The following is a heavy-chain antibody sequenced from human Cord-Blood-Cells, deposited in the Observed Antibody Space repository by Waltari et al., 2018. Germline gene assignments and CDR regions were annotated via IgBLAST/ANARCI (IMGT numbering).Heavy chain of an antibody. CDR1: GATSRSLA. CDR3: ARDRGLVAVYYFAY. V-gene: IGHV3-30-3*01. D-gene: IGHD6-6*01. J-gene: IGHJ4*02. Sequence: QEQLVASGAGLGPPGRSRILTWPTSGATSRSLAMHGVRQAPGKGLAWVAVISYDGTNKYYADSVKGRFTISRDNSKNTLYLQMNSLRAEDTAVYYCARDRGLVAVYYFAYWGQGTLVTVSS. CDR2: ISYDGTNK.